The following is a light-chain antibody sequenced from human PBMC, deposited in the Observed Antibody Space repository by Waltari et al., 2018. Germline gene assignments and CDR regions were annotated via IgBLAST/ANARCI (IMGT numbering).Light chain of an antibody. CDR2: GAS. CDR1: QSVSRA. J-gene: IGKJ1*01. V-gene: IGKV3-20*01. Sequence: SCRASQSVSRALAWYQQKPGQAPRLLIFGASNRATGMPDRFSGSGSETDFSLTISRLEPEDFAVYYCQHYVRLPATFGRGTKVEIK. CDR3: QHYVRLPAT.